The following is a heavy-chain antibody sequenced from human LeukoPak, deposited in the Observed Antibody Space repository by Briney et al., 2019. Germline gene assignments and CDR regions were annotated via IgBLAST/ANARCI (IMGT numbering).Heavy chain of an antibody. CDR3: VAAHSSYRRYEDQH. D-gene: IGHD3-16*02. Sequence: SETLSLTXSVSGGSISSSSDYWGWIRQPPGQGLEWIGTMSYSGTTFYNPSLKSRVTMSVDTSKNQFSLNLRSVTAADTAVYYCVAAHSSYRRYEDQHWGQGTLVTV. V-gene: IGHV4-39*01. J-gene: IGHJ1*01. CDR1: GGSISSSSDY. CDR2: MSYSGTT.